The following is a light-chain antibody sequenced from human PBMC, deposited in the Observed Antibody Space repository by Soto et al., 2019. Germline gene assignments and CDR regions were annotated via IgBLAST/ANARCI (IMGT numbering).Light chain of an antibody. CDR2: LNSDGSH. V-gene: IGLV4-69*01. J-gene: IGLJ3*02. CDR1: SGPSNYA. Sequence: QSVLTQSPSASASLGASVKLTCTLSSGPSNYAIAWHQQLPEKGPRYLMKLNSDGSHTKGDGIPDRFTGSSSGAERYLTISSLQSEDEADYYCQTWGTGIHWVFGGGTKLTVL. CDR3: QTWGTGIHWV.